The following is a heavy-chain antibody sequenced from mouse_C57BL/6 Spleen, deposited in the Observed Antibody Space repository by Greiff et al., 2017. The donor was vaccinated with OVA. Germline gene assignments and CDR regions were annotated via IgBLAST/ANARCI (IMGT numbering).Heavy chain of an antibody. J-gene: IGHJ4*01. CDR2: IYPGDGDT. CDR1: GYAFSSYW. D-gene: IGHD4-1*01. V-gene: IGHV1-80*01. Sequence: QVQLQQSGAELVKPGASVKISCKASGYAFSSYWMNWVKQRPGKGLEWIGQIYPGDGDTNYNGKFKGKATLTADKSSSTAYMQRSSLTSEDSAVYFCARSLGLYAMDYWGQGTSVTVSS. CDR3: ARSLGLYAMDY.